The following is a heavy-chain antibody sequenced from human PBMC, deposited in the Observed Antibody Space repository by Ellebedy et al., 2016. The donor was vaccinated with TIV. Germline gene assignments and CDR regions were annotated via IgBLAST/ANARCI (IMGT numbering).Heavy chain of an antibody. D-gene: IGHD5-24*01. CDR1: GFTLSTYA. V-gene: IGHV3-30-3*01. J-gene: IGHJ4*02. CDR3: ARGEVATICDY. CDR2: ISNDGSTK. Sequence: PGGSLRLSCAASGFTLSTYAMHWVRQAPGKGLEWVAVISNDGSTKYYADSVKGRITISRDNSKNTLYLQMHTLRAEDTALYYCARGEVATICDYWGQGTLVTVSS.